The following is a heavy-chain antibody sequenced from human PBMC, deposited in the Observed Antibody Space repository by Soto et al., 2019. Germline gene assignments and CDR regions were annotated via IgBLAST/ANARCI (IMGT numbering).Heavy chain of an antibody. Sequence: QVQLVQSGAEVKKPGASVKVSCKASGYTFTSYAMHWVRQAPGKRLEWMGWINAGNGNTKYSQKFQGRVPITRDTSARTAYRGPHSLRSADTLVYYCARDLGVGAASDYWCQGTLVTVSS. D-gene: IGHD1-26*01. CDR1: GYTFTSYA. CDR2: INAGNGNT. V-gene: IGHV1-3*01. CDR3: ARDLGVGAASDY. J-gene: IGHJ4*02.